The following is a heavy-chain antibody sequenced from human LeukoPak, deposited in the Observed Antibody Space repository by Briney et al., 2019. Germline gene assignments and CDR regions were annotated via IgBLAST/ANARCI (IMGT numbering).Heavy chain of an antibody. V-gene: IGHV3-23*01. J-gene: IGHJ5*02. CDR1: GFIFNNYG. CDR3: AKGSSGYFVDL. D-gene: IGHD3-22*01. Sequence: GGSLRLCCAAAGFIFNNYGLIWVRQAPGKGQEWVSAISNDGGGTNYADFVKGRFTISRDNSKNTLFLQMNSLRAEDTALYYCAKGSSGYFVDLWGQGTLVTVSS. CDR2: ISNDGGGT.